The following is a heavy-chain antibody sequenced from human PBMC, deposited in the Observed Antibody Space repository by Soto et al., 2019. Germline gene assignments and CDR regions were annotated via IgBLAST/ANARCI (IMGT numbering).Heavy chain of an antibody. J-gene: IGHJ4*02. V-gene: IGHV3-53*04. CDR2: IYSGGST. CDR3: ARERRDSWPTMFFDF. Sequence: PGGSLRLSCAASGFTVSSNYMSWVRQAPGKGLEWVSVIYSGGSTYYADSVKGRFTISRHNSKNTLYLQMNSLRAEDTAVYYCARERRDSWPTMFFDFWGQGSLVTVSS. CDR1: GFTVSSNY. D-gene: IGHD3-10*02.